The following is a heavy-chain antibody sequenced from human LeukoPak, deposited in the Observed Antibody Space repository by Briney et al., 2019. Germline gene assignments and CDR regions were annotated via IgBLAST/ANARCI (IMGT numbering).Heavy chain of an antibody. CDR2: IIPIFGTA. Sequence: ASVKVSCKASGGTFSKYPFSWVRQAPGQGLEWMGGIIPIFGTANYAQKFQGRVTITADKSTSTAYMELSSLRSEDTAVYYCARGQLEPPYYYYYYYMDVWGKGTTVTVSS. CDR1: GGTFSKYP. V-gene: IGHV1-69*06. CDR3: ARGQLEPPYYYYYYYMDV. D-gene: IGHD1-1*01. J-gene: IGHJ6*03.